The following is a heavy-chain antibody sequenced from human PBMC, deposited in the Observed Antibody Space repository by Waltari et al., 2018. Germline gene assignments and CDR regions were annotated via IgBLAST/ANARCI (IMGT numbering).Heavy chain of an antibody. CDR1: GDSMSTSDY. V-gene: IGHV4-4*02. J-gene: IGHJ4*02. CDR3: ARDRGRGLYLDT. Sequence: QLQLQESGPGLVKPSGTLSLFCAVSGDSMSTSDYWSWVRQPPGKGLGWIGQVRGHGKTNYNPSFQSRVTMSLDTSTYHFALKLTSAAAADTALYYCARDRGRGLYLDTWGQGPLVTVSP. D-gene: IGHD1-1*01. CDR2: VRGHGKT.